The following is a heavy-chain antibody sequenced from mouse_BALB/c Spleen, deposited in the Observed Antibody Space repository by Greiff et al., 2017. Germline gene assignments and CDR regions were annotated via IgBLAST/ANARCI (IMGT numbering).Heavy chain of an antibody. CDR2: ISYSGST. D-gene: IGHD2-4*01. CDR1: GYSITSDYA. CDR3: ARLGLRYFDY. Sequence: EVQLVESGPGLVKPSQSLSLTCTVTGYSITSDYAWNWIRQFPGNKLEWMGYISYSGSTSYNPSLKSRISITRDTSKNQFFLQLNSVTTEDTATYYCARLGLRYFDYWGQGTTLTVSS. V-gene: IGHV3-2*02. J-gene: IGHJ2*01.